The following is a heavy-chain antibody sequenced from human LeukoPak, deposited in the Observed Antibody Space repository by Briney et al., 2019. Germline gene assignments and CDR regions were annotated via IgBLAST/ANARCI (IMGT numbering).Heavy chain of an antibody. J-gene: IGHJ6*04. V-gene: IGHV3-7*01. Sequence: TGGSLRLSCAASKFTFSTYWMSWVRQAPGKGLEWVANIKQDGSEKYYVDSVKGRFTISRDNAKNSLFLQMNSLRGEDTAVYYCARDGTPSYTSGWVYMDAWGKGTTVTISS. CDR1: KFTFSTYW. CDR2: IKQDGSEK. CDR3: ARDGTPSYTSGWVYMDA. D-gene: IGHD6-19*01.